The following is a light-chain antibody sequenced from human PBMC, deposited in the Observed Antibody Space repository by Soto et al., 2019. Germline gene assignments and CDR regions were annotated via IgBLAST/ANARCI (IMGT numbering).Light chain of an antibody. V-gene: IGLV2-14*03. Sequence: QSALTKPASVSGSPGQSITISCTGTSSDVGAYNYVSWYQQHPGKAPKLIIYEVSDRPSGVSNRFSGSKSGNTASLTISGLQAEDEADYYCSSFAGSRVLVLGGGTQLTVL. CDR2: EVS. CDR1: SSDVGAYNY. J-gene: IGLJ2*01. CDR3: SSFAGSRVLV.